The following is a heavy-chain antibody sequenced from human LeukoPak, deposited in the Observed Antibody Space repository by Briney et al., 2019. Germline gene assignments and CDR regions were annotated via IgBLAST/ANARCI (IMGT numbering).Heavy chain of an antibody. V-gene: IGHV3-7*01. J-gene: IGHJ3*02. Sequence: GGSLRLSCAASGFTFSSYWMSWVRQAPGKGLEWVANIKQDGSEKYYVDSVKGRFTISRDNAKNSLYLQMNSLRAEDTAVYYCARDDIGSGGSYLDAFDIWGQGTMVTVSS. CDR3: ARDDIGSGGSYLDAFDI. CDR2: IKQDGSEK. CDR1: GFTFSSYW. D-gene: IGHD1-26*01.